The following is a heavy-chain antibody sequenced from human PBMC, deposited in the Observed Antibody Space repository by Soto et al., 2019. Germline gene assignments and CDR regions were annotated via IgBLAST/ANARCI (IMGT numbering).Heavy chain of an antibody. J-gene: IGHJ4*02. V-gene: IGHV3-11*06. CDR3: VRTFSGYFDF. Sequence: GGSLSLSCAASGFTFSDFYMAWIRQAPGKGLEWVSYISGSSNYRNYTDSVKGRFTISRDNAKNSLYLQLNSLRAEDTATYYCVRTFSGYFDFWGQGTLVTVSS. CDR2: ISGSSNYR. CDR1: GFTFSDFY. D-gene: IGHD3-22*01.